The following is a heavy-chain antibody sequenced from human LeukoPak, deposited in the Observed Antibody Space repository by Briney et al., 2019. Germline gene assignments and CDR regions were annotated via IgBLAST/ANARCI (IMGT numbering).Heavy chain of an antibody. Sequence: SETLSLTCAVSGGSFSGYYWSWVRQPPGKGLEWIGEINHSGSTNYNPSLKSRVTISVDTSKNQFSLKLSSVTAADTAVYYCARGYCSGGSCYHFDYWGQGTLVTVSS. J-gene: IGHJ4*02. CDR2: INHSGST. D-gene: IGHD2-15*01. CDR1: GGSFSGYY. CDR3: ARGYCSGGSCYHFDY. V-gene: IGHV4-34*01.